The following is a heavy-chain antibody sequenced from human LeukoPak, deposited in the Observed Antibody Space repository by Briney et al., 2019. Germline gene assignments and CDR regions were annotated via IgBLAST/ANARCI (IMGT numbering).Heavy chain of an antibody. V-gene: IGHV3-30*18. J-gene: IGHJ3*02. CDR2: ISYDGSNK. Sequence: GRSLRLSCAASGFTFSSYGMHWVRQAPGKGLEWVAVISYDGSNKYYADSVKGRSTISRDNSKNTLYLQMNSLRAEDTAVYYCAKDRGGTLDIWGQGTMVTVSS. CDR3: AKDRGGTLDI. D-gene: IGHD3-10*01. CDR1: GFTFSSYG.